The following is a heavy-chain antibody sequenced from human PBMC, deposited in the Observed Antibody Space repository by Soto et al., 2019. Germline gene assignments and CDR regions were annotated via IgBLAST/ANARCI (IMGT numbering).Heavy chain of an antibody. CDR1: GGSISSYY. Sequence: SETLSLTCTVSGGSISSYYWTLIRQPPGKGLEWIGYIYYSGSTNYNPSLKSRVTISVDTSKNQFSLKLSSVTAADTAVYYCARGGHGYSYGRFFDYWGQGTLVTVSS. CDR2: IYYSGST. CDR3: ARGGHGYSYGRFFDY. V-gene: IGHV4-59*01. J-gene: IGHJ4*02. D-gene: IGHD5-18*01.